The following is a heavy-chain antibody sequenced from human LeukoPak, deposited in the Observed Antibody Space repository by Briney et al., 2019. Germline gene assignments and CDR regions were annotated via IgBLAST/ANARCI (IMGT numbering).Heavy chain of an antibody. CDR3: ATAYDILTGYPDAFDI. CDR1: GYTLTELS. Sequence: ASVKVSCKVSGYTLTELSMHWVRQAPGKGLEWMGGFDPEDGETIYAQKFQGRVTMTEDTSTDTAYMELSSLRSEDTAVYYCATAYDILTGYPDAFDIWGQGTMVTVSS. J-gene: IGHJ3*02. V-gene: IGHV1-24*01. CDR2: FDPEDGET. D-gene: IGHD3-9*01.